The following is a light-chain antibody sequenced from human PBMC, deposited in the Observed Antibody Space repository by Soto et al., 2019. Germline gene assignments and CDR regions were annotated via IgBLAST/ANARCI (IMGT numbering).Light chain of an antibody. CDR3: QQSYITPWT. V-gene: IGKV1-39*01. CDR1: QSISSY. Sequence: DIQMTQSPSSLSTSVGDRVTITCRTSQSISSYLNWYQQKPGKAPKLLIYGASGLQSGVPSRFSGSGSGTDFTLTISRLQPEDFATYYCQQSYITPWTFGQGTKVEIE. J-gene: IGKJ1*01. CDR2: GAS.